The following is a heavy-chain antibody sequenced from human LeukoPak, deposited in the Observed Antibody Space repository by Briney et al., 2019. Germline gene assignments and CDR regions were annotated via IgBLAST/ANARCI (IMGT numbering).Heavy chain of an antibody. CDR1: GDTFSTYG. V-gene: IGHV1-69*04. CDR3: ARWRLSGDALTTYHYKTVIDNYFDP. J-gene: IGHJ5*02. CDR2: IIPTLDTV. D-gene: IGHD3-16*02. Sequence: ASVKVSCKVSGDTFSTYGISWVRQAPGQGLEWMGRIIPTLDTVKSAQKFRGRLTISADKSSNTAYMELSSLRSDDTAMYFCARWRLSGDALTTYHYKTVIDNYFDPWGQGTLVTVSS.